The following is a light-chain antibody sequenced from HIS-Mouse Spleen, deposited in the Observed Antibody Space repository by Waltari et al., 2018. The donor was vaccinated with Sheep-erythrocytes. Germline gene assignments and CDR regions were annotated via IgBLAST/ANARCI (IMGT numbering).Light chain of an antibody. Sequence: EIVLTQSPATLSLSPGERATLSCRASQSVSSYLAWYQQKRGQAPRLLFYDASNRATGIPARFSGSGSGTDFTLTISSLEPEDFAVYYCQQRSNWYTFGQGTKLEIK. CDR1: QSVSSY. CDR2: DAS. V-gene: IGKV3-11*01. CDR3: QQRSNWYT. J-gene: IGKJ2*01.